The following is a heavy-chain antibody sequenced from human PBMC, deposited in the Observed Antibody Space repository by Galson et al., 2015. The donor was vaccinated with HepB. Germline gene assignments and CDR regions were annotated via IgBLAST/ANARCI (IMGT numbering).Heavy chain of an antibody. J-gene: IGHJ6*02. CDR2: IDWDDDK. CDR3: ARIPTRGYYYDSSGYYLEGGWGYYGMDV. D-gene: IGHD3-22*01. CDR1: GFSLSTSGMC. V-gene: IGHV2-70*01. Sequence: PALVKPTQTLTLTCTFSGFSLSTSGMCVSWIRQPPGKALEWLALIDWDDDKYYSTSLKTRLTISKDTSKNQVVLTMTNMDPVDTATYYCARIPTRGYYYDSSGYYLEGGWGYYGMDVWGQGTTVTVSS.